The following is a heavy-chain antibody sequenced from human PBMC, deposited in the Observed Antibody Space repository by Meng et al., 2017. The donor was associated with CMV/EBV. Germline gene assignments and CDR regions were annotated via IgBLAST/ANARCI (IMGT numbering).Heavy chain of an antibody. CDR3: ARVQIPGLPQRDVVVPGYGMDV. V-gene: IGHV3-21*01. CDR2: ISSSSSYI. J-gene: IGHJ6*02. Sequence: GESLKISCAASGFTFSSYSMNWVRQAPGKGLEWVSSISSSSSYIYYADSVKGRFTISRDNAKNSLYLQMNSLRVEDTAVYYCARVQIPGLPQRDVVVPGYGMDVWGQGTTVTVSS. D-gene: IGHD2-2*01. CDR1: GFTFSSYS.